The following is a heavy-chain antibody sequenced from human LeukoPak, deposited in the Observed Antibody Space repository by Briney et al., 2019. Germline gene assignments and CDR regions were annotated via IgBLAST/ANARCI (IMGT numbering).Heavy chain of an antibody. CDR3: VRDHDYYGSGSFYRYWLDP. D-gene: IGHD3-10*01. V-gene: IGHV3-30-3*01. CDR1: GFTLSHYA. Sequence: PGGSLRLSCAASGFTLSHYAMHWVRQAPDKGLEWVSIMSYVGTHKYSADSVRGRFTISRDNSKNTLYLQMNSLRHEDTAVYYCVRDHDYYGSGSFYRYWLDPWGQGTLVTVSS. J-gene: IGHJ5*02. CDR2: MSYVGTHK.